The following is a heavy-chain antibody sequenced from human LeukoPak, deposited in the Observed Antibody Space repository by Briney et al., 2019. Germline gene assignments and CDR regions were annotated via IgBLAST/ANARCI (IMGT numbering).Heavy chain of an antibody. CDR2: IYYSGST. J-gene: IGHJ4*02. CDR1: GGSISSHY. Sequence: SETLSLTCTVSGGSISSHYWSWIRQPPGKGLEYIGSIYYSGSTNYNPSLGSRVTISVDTSKNQISLRLTSVTAADTAVYYCARGDYYDSSGYPPFDYWGQGTLVTVSS. V-gene: IGHV4-59*11. CDR3: ARGDYYDSSGYPPFDY. D-gene: IGHD3-22*01.